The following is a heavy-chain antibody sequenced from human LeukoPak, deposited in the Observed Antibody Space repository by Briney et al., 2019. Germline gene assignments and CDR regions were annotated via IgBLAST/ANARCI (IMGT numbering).Heavy chain of an antibody. D-gene: IGHD2-8*01. CDR3: TRSYLVFNWLDP. Sequence: SVKVSCKASGGTFKNYAVSWVRQAPGQGLEWVGGIIPIFGTTNYTQQFQGRVTITAEESTSTVYLELSSLRSDDTAVYYCTRSYLVFNWLDPWGQGTLVTVSS. CDR2: IIPIFGTT. CDR1: GGTFKNYA. J-gene: IGHJ5*02. V-gene: IGHV1-69*13.